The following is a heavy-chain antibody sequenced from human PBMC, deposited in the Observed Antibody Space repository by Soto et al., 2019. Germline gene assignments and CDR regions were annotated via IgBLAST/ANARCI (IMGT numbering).Heavy chain of an antibody. J-gene: IGHJ4*02. Sequence: GSLRLSCAASGFTFRSYWMQWVRQAPGKGLVWVSWINSDGSSTSYADSVKGRFTISRDNAKNTLYLQMNSLRAEDTAVYYCASGGSSLNFDSWGQGTLVTV. V-gene: IGHV3-74*01. CDR2: INSDGSST. CDR1: GFTFRSYW. D-gene: IGHD6-6*01. CDR3: ASGGSSLNFDS.